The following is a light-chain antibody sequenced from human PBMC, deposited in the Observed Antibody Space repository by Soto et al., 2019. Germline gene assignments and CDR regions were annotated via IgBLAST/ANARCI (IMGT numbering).Light chain of an antibody. J-gene: IGKJ1*01. CDR1: QSVSSSY. CDR2: GAS. Sequence: EIVLTQSPGTLSLSPGERATLSCRASQSVSSSYLAWYQQKPGQAPRHLIYGASSRAIGIPDRFSGSGSGTFIPLTISTLEPDDIAMYYCQQYSSSPWTFGNGTKVEIK. V-gene: IGKV3-20*01. CDR3: QQYSSSPWT.